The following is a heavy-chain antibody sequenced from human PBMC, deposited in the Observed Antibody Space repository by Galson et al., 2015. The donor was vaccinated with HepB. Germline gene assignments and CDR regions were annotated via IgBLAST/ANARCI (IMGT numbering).Heavy chain of an antibody. Sequence: SLRLSCAASGFTFSSYGMHWVRQAPGKGLEWVAVISYDGSNKYYADSVKGRFTISRDNSKNTLYLQMNSLRAEDTAVYYCAKDFRALYSSSSLHYFDYWGPGTLVTVSS. J-gene: IGHJ4*02. CDR2: ISYDGSNK. D-gene: IGHD6-6*01. CDR1: GFTFSSYG. CDR3: AKDFRALYSSSSLHYFDY. V-gene: IGHV3-30*18.